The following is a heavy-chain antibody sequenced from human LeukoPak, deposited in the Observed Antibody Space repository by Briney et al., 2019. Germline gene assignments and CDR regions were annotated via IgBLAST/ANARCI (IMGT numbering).Heavy chain of an antibody. D-gene: IGHD1-26*01. CDR3: AISKSGSYNN. CDR1: GFIVSSNY. J-gene: IGHJ4*02. CDR2: IYSGGST. Sequence: PGGSLRLSCAASGFIVSSNYMTWVRQAPGKGLEWVSVIYSGGSTYYADSVKGRFTISRDNPKNTLYLQMNSLRAEDTAVYYCAISKSGSYNNWGQGTLVTVSS. V-gene: IGHV3-53*01.